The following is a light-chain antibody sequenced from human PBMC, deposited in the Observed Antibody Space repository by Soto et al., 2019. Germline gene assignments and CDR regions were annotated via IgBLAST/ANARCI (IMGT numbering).Light chain of an antibody. CDR1: QSVSNY. CDR3: THYKHWPRT. V-gene: IGKV3-15*01. Sequence: EIVLTQSPATLSLSPGVSATLSCRPRQSVSNYLAGYQQIPRQAPRLLVYCASTRDTEMPRTLSGSGSWTEFTRTISGLQSEDFAVSYCTHYKHWPRTFGPGTTVDIK. J-gene: IGKJ1*01. CDR2: CAS.